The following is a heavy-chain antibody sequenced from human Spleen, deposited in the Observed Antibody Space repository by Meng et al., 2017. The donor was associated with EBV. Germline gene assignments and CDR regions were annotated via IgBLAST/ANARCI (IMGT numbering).Heavy chain of an antibody. CDR1: DVSVTRGEYY. D-gene: IGHD6-19*01. CDR2: IHYGGAS. J-gene: IGHJ4*02. CDR3: ARGHSSDWDYFFDS. Sequence: QWPGPGPGLVKPSDTLSLTCSVSDVSVTRGEYYWTWIRQSPGKGLEWIGYIHYGGASNYNPSLKSRVTISLDTSKNQFSLRVNAVTAADTAVYFCARGHSSDWDYFFDSWGLGTLVTVSS. V-gene: IGHV4-61*08.